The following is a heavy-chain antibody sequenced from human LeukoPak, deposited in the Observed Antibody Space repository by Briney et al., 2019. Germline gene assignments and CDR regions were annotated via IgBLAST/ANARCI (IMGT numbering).Heavy chain of an antibody. CDR1: GFTFSTST. Sequence: TGGSLRLSCAASGFTFSTSTMNWVRQSPGKGLEWVSGIYAGGGSKYYADSVRGRFTISRDNARDMVFLQMNSPRGDDTAVYFCAKDLTSGDGKWEFDSWGQGTLVTVA. V-gene: IGHV3-23*01. D-gene: IGHD3-9*01. J-gene: IGHJ5*01. CDR2: IYAGGGSK. CDR3: AKDLTSGDGKWEFDS.